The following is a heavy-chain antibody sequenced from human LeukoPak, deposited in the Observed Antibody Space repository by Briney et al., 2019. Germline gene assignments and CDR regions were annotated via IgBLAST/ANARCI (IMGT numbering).Heavy chain of an antibody. Sequence: GGSLRLSCAASGFTFSSYSMSWIRQAPGKGLEWVSYISSSSSYTNYADSVKGRFTISRDNAKNSLYLQMNSLRAEDTAVYYCARDDPVVTEYFQHWGQGTLVTVSS. CDR1: GFTFSSYS. V-gene: IGHV3-11*05. CDR3: ARDDPVVTEYFQH. D-gene: IGHD3-22*01. J-gene: IGHJ1*01. CDR2: ISSSSSYT.